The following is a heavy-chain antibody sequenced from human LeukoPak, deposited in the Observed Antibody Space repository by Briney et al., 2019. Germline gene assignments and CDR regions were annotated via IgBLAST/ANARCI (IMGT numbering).Heavy chain of an antibody. D-gene: IGHD1-26*01. CDR1: GGSISSSSYY. J-gene: IGHJ4*02. CDR3: ARGGYYSGRYYFDY. Sequence: SETLSLTCTVSGGSISSSSYYWGWIRQPPGKGLEWIGSIYYSGSTYYNPSLKSRVTISVDTSKNQFSLKLSSVTAADTAVYYCARGGYYSGRYYFDYWGQGTLVTVSS. CDR2: IYYSGST. V-gene: IGHV4-39*07.